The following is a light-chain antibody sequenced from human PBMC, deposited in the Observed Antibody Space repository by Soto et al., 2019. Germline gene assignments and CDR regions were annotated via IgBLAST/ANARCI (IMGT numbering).Light chain of an antibody. Sequence: DIQMTQSPSSLSASVGDRVTITCRASQSVRSYLNWYHQKTGKAPQVLISAASSLQSGIPSRFSGSVSGTDFAHNISSQQPEDFGTDYCQQSYSTPRKCGQGTKVDIK. V-gene: IGKV1-39*01. CDR1: QSVRSY. J-gene: IGKJ1*01. CDR3: QQSYSTPRK. CDR2: AAS.